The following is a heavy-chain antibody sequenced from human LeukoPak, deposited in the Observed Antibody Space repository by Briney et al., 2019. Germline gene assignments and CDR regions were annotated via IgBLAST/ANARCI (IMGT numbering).Heavy chain of an antibody. CDR3: ARGDYDYGDWFDP. J-gene: IGHJ5*02. V-gene: IGHV4-34*01. CDR2: INHSGST. D-gene: IGHD4-17*01. CDR1: GGSFSGYY. Sequence: PSETLSLTCAVYGGSFSGYYWSWIRQPPGKGLEWIGEINHSGSTNYNPSLKSRVTISVDTSKNQFSLKLSSVTAADTAVYYCARGDYDYGDWFDPWGQGTLVTVSS.